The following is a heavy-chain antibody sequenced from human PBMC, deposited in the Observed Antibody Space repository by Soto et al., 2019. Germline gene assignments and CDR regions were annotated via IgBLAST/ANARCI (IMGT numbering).Heavy chain of an antibody. V-gene: IGHV3-30*18. Sequence: QVQLVESGGGVVQPGRSLRLSCAASGFTFSSYGMHWVRQAPGKGLEWVAVISYDGSNKYYADSVKGRFTISSDNSKNPLYLQMNSLRAEDTAVYYCAKDRRKVVVAAPFDYWGQVTLVTVSS. D-gene: IGHD2-15*01. J-gene: IGHJ4*02. CDR2: ISYDGSNK. CDR3: AKDRRKVVVAAPFDY. CDR1: GFTFSSYG.